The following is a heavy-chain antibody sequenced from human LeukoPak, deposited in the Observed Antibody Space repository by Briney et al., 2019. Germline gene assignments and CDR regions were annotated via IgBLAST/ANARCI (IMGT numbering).Heavy chain of an antibody. CDR3: ARAGDYSNPRESDY. Sequence: SETLSLTCTVSGGSISSYYWTWIRQPPGKGLEWIGYIDYSGSTNYNPSLKSRVTISVDTSKNQFSLKLSSVTAADTAVYYCARAGDYSNPRESDYWGQGTLVTVSS. J-gene: IGHJ4*02. V-gene: IGHV4-59*08. D-gene: IGHD4-11*01. CDR1: GGSISSYY. CDR2: IDYSGST.